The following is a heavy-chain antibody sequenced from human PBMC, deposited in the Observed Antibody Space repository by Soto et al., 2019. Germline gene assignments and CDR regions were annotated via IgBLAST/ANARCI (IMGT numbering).Heavy chain of an antibody. J-gene: IGHJ6*02. V-gene: IGHV1-24*01. CDR2: FDPEDGET. CDR3: ATDGDTAMVTGIYGMDV. CDR1: GYTLTELS. Sequence: ASVNVSCKVSGYTLTELSMHWVRQAPGKGLEWMGGFDPEDGETIYAQKFQGRVTMTEDTSTDTAYMELSSLRSEDTAVYYCATDGDTAMVTGIYGMDVWGQGTTVTVSS. D-gene: IGHD5-18*01.